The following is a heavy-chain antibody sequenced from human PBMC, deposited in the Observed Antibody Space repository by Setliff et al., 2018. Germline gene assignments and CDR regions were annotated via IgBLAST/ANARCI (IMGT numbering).Heavy chain of an antibody. CDR3: ARLWISYESNTYFYPKYFDF. J-gene: IGHJ4*02. V-gene: IGHV4-38-2*01. CDR2: IYYGGST. D-gene: IGHD3-22*01. CDR1: GYSISSGYY. Sequence: SETLSLTCAVSGYSISSGYYWGWIRQPPGKGLEWIGSIYYGGSTNYNPSLNSRVAISVDTSENQFSLRLNSVTAADTAVYYCARLWISYESNTYFYPKYFDFWGQGTLVTVS.